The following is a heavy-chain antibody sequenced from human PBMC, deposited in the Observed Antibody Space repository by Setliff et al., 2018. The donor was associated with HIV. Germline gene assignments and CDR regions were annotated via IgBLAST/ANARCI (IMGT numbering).Heavy chain of an antibody. V-gene: IGHV4-31*03. CDR2: IYYSGSS. D-gene: IGHD3-10*01. Sequence: SETLSLTCTVSGDSISSGGYYWSWIRQYPGKGLEWIGYIYYSGSSYYNPSLQSRITMSVETSMNQFSLRLTSVTAADTAIYYCAKKGRYYYGSGVTTDYFDDWGQGTPVTVSS. CDR1: GDSISSGGYY. J-gene: IGHJ4*02. CDR3: AKKGRYYYGSGVTTDYFDD.